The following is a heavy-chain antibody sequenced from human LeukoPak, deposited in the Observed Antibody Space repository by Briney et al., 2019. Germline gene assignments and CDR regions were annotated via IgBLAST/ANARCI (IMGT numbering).Heavy chain of an antibody. V-gene: IGHV3-66*01. CDR1: GFTVSSNF. Sequence: HPGGPLRLSCAASGFTVSSNFMTWVRQAPGKGLEWVSVIQSGGSTYYADSVKGRLTISRDSSKNTLFLQMNSLTAEDTAVYYCARGTATSSQPFDYWGQGTMVTVSS. J-gene: IGHJ4*02. D-gene: IGHD2-21*02. CDR2: IQSGGST. CDR3: ARGTATSSQPFDY.